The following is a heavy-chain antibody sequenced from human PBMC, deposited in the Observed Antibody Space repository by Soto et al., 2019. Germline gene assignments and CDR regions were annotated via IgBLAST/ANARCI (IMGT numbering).Heavy chain of an antibody. J-gene: IGHJ6*01. Sequence: ASVKVSCKASGYSLTDYHIHWVRQAPGQGLEWLGRINPKSGGTSTAQKFQGWVTMTRDRSISTVYMELTRLRSDDTAVYFCARGHSTDCSNGECSFFYHHEMEVWGQGTTVTVSS. D-gene: IGHD2-8*01. CDR3: ARGHSTDCSNGECSFFYHHEMEV. V-gene: IGHV1-2*04. CDR2: INPKSGGT. CDR1: GYSLTDYH.